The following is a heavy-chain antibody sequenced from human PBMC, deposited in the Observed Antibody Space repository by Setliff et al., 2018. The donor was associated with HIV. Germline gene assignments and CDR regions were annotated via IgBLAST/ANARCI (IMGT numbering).Heavy chain of an antibody. CDR1: GFTFISYA. CDR2: ISGSGGGT. V-gene: IGHV3-23*01. Sequence: VGSMRLSCHGSGFTFISYAMNWVRQAPGKGLEWVSTISGSGGGTNYADSVKGRFIISRDNSKNTMYLHLNSLRVEDTAVYFCAKSHRTLYQRGYCDSWGQGTLVTVSS. CDR3: AKSHRTLYQRGYCDS. J-gene: IGHJ4*02. D-gene: IGHD6-25*01.